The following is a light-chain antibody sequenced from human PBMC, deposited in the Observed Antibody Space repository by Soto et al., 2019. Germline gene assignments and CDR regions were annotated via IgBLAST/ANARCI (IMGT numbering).Light chain of an antibody. Sequence: CTASQSVHNFLAWYQQKPGQAPRLLIYGASNRAAGIPARFSGSGSGTDFTLTISRLEPEDFAVYYCQQYGSSPPITFGQGTRLEIK. CDR3: QQYGSSPPIT. V-gene: IGKV3-20*01. CDR2: GAS. CDR1: QSVHNF. J-gene: IGKJ5*01.